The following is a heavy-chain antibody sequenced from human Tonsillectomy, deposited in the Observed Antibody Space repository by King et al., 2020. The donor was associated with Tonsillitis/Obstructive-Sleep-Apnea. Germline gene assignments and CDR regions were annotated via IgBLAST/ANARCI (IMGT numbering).Heavy chain of an antibody. V-gene: IGHV3-9*01. J-gene: IGHJ4*02. CDR3: AKAEMGYCSSTSCYYFDY. Sequence: VQLVESGGGLVQPGRSLRLSCAASGFSFDDYAMYWVRQAPGKGLEWVSGISWNSGSIGYADSVKGRFTISRDNAKNSLCLQMNSLRAEDTAFYYCAKAEMGYCSSTSCYYFDYWGPGALVTVSS. CDR2: ISWNSGSI. D-gene: IGHD2-2*01. CDR1: GFSFDDYA.